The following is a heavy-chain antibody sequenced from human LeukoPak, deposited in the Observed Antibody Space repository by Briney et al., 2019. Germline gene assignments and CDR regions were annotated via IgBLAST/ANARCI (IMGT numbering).Heavy chain of an antibody. J-gene: IGHJ4*02. CDR2: ISCSGGST. CDR3: LIWTEQTYYDVWSGSYFDY. D-gene: IGHD3-3*01. CDR1: TFSSYA. V-gene: IGHV3-23*01. Sequence: PGGPLRLSCEFTFSSYAMSWVRRAPGTGLEWVSAISCSGGSTYYAVSEKGGLPISRVNTKNTLYLEMTSLRAEGRAQYFCLIWTEQTYYDVWSGSYFDYWGQGTLVTVSS.